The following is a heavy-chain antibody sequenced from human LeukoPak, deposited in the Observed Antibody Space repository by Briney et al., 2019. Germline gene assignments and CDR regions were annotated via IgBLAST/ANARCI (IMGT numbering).Heavy chain of an antibody. J-gene: IGHJ3*02. V-gene: IGHV3-48*01. D-gene: IGHD6-13*01. CDR1: GVTFSSYA. CDR3: AKDRSSTWYGAFDI. CDR2: ISSSSSTI. Sequence: PGGSLRLSCAVSGVTFSSYAMSWVRQAPGKGLEWVSYISSSSSTISNADSVKGRFTTSRDNGKNSLYLQMNSLRAEDTAVYCCAKDRSSTWYGAFDIWGQGTMVIVSS.